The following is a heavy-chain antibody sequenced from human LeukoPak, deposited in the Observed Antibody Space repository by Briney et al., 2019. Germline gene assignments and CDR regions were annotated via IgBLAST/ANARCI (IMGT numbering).Heavy chain of an antibody. J-gene: IGHJ4*02. D-gene: IGHD2-2*01. CDR3: ARGAEYGSFAY. CDR2: LNPNNGGT. Sequence: ASVKVSCKASGYTFTGYYMHWVRQAPGQGLEWMGWLNPNNGGTNYAQRFQGRVTMTRDTSISTAYMELSRLTSDDTAVYFCARGAEYGSFAYWGKGTLVTVSS. V-gene: IGHV1-2*02. CDR1: GYTFTGYY.